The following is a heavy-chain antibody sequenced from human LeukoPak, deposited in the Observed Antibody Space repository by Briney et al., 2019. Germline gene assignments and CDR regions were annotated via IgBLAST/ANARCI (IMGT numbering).Heavy chain of an antibody. V-gene: IGHV1-46*01. CDR1: GYTFTSYY. D-gene: IGHD4-23*01. Sequence: GASVKVSCKASGYTFTSYYMHWVRQAPGQGLEWMGIINPSGGSTSYAQKFQGRVTMTRDTSTSTVYMELSSLRSEDTAVYYCALIATVVTPINGSVDYWGQGTLVTVSS. CDR2: INPSGGST. CDR3: ALIATVVTPINGSVDY. J-gene: IGHJ4*02.